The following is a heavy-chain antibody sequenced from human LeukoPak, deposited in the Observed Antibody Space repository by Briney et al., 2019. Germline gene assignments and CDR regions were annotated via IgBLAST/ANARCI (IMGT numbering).Heavy chain of an antibody. CDR2: INPSGGST. CDR3: YRSSSSFGFDY. Sequence: GASVKVSCKASGGTFSSYAISWVRQAPGQGLEWMGIINPSGGSTSYAQKFQGRVTMTRDTSTSTVYMELSSLRSEDTAVYYCYRSSSSFGFDYWGQGTLVTVSS. J-gene: IGHJ4*02. CDR1: GGTFSSYA. D-gene: IGHD6-6*01. V-gene: IGHV1-46*01.